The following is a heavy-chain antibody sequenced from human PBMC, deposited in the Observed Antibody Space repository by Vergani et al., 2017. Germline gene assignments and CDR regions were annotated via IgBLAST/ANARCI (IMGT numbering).Heavy chain of an antibody. J-gene: IGHJ6*03. D-gene: IGHD1-1*01. CDR1: GFSFSGYW. V-gene: IGHV3-74*01. CDR3: AKDFRTRVTTLDYDYMDV. Sequence: EVQLVESGGGLIHPGGSLRLSCEGSGFSFSGYWMHWVRQSPEKGLVWVSRSKSDGSITNYADSVKGRFTISRDNAKNTLYLQLNSLRPEDTATYFCAKDFRTRVTTLDYDYMDVWGKGTAVSVSS. CDR2: SKSDGSIT.